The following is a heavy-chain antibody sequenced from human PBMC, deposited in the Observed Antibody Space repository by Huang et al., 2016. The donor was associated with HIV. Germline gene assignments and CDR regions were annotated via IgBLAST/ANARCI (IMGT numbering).Heavy chain of an antibody. D-gene: IGHD6-19*01. CDR3: ALKGDSSGWEYFRH. Sequence: QVQLVESGGGVVQPGRSLRLSCAASGFIFSNYGMHWVRQAPGKGLEWVALRSDDGSNKYYTDAVKGRFSISRDKSKNTLYLKMNSLRAEDTAVYYCALKGDSSGWEYFRHWGQGTLVTVSS. CDR1: GFIFSNYG. CDR2: RSDDGSNK. J-gene: IGHJ1*01. V-gene: IGHV3-30*03.